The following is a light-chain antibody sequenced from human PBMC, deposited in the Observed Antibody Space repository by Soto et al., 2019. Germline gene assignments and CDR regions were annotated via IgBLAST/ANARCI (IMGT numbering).Light chain of an antibody. J-gene: IGKJ1*01. CDR2: GAS. Sequence: DIQMTQSPSSVSASVGDRVTIACRASQDISIHLAWFQQKPGKAPKSLIFGASSLQSGVQSKFSGCGSRTVITLTINSQHPEDFATYYCQQDHNYPPSFGQGTKVEIK. CDR3: QQDHNYPPS. V-gene: IGKV1-16*02. CDR1: QDISIH.